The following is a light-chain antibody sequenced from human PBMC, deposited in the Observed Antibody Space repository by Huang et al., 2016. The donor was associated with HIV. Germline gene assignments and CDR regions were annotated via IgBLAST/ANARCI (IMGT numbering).Light chain of an antibody. CDR1: RSVSTN. CDR2: GSS. V-gene: IGKV3-15*01. Sequence: EIVMTQSPATLSVSPGERVTLSCRANRSVSTNLAWYQQRPGQAPRLLIYGSSTRALGIPARVSGSGSGTDFSLTISSLQSEDFALYYCHQYNNWLLSFGGGTRV. J-gene: IGKJ4*01. CDR3: HQYNNWLLS.